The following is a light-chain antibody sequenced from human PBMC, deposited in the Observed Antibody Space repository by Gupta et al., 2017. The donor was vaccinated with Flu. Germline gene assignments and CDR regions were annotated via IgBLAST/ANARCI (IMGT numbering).Light chain of an antibody. CDR1: KLGDDY. V-gene: IGLV3-1*01. J-gene: IGLJ1*01. CDR2: QDN. Sequence: STELTQPPSVSVAPGQTASITCSADKLGDDYVCWYQQKPGQSPVLVIYQDNKRPSGIPERFSGSNSGNTATLTISGTQAVDEADYYCQTWDGTTAYVFGTGTKVTVL. CDR3: QTWDGTTAYV.